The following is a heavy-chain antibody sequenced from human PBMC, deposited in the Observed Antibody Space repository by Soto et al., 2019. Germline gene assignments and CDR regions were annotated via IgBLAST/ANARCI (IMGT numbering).Heavy chain of an antibody. CDR2: IISGGSI. J-gene: IGHJ4*02. CDR3: ARGHSVNAGIITY. Sequence: EVQLVASGGGLVQPGGSLRLSCAASGFTIATSHMNWVRKPPGKGLEWISYIISGGSISYADSVRGRFTISRDIAENSLYLQMNSLRAEDTAVYYCARGHSVNAGIITYWGQGILVTVSS. D-gene: IGHD6-13*01. V-gene: IGHV3-48*01. CDR1: GFTIATSH.